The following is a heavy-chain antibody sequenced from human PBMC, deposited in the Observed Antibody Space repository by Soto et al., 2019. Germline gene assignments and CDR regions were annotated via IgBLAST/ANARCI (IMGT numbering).Heavy chain of an antibody. CDR1: GFTFSSYG. V-gene: IGHV3-30*18. D-gene: IGHD6-6*01. CDR3: AKEGEEQLGSFFLYYYMDV. J-gene: IGHJ6*03. Sequence: QVQLVESGGGVVQPGRSLRLSCAASGFTFSSYGMHWVRQAPGKGLEWVAVISYDGSNKYYADSVKGRFTISRDNSKNTLYLQMNSLRAEDTAVYYCAKEGEEQLGSFFLYYYMDVWGKGTTVTVSS. CDR2: ISYDGSNK.